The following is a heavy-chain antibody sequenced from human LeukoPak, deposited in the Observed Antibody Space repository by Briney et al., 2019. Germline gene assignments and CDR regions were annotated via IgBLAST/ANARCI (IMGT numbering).Heavy chain of an antibody. J-gene: IGHJ4*02. CDR3: ARGRDPSRPYYFDY. D-gene: IGHD2-2*01. CDR1: GYTFTSYG. Sequence: GASVKVSCKASGYTFTSYGISWVRQAPGQGLEWMGWISAYNGNTNYAQKLQGRVAMTTDTSTSTAYMELRSLRSEDTAVYYCARGRDPSRPYYFDYWGQGTLVTVSS. V-gene: IGHV1-18*01. CDR2: ISAYNGNT.